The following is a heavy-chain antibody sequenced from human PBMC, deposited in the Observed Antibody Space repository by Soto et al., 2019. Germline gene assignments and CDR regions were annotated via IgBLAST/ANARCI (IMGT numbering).Heavy chain of an antibody. D-gene: IGHD1-26*01. CDR3: AKVTYPGGSYVFDY. J-gene: IGHJ4*02. V-gene: IGHV3-23*01. CDR1: GFTFSSYA. Sequence: PGGPLRLSCAASGFTFSSYAMSWVRQAPGKGLEWVSAISGSGGSTYYADPVKGRFTISRDNSKNTLYLQMNSLRAEDTAVYYCAKVTYPGGSYVFDYWGQGTLVTVSS. CDR2: ISGSGGST.